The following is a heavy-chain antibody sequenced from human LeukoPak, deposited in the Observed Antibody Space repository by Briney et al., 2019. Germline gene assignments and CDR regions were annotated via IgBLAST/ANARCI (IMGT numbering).Heavy chain of an antibody. CDR1: GFTFSSYA. Sequence: GGSLRLSCAASGFTFSSYAIHWVRQAPGKGLEWVAFIRYDGSNKYYADSVKGRFTISRDYSRNTLYLQMNSLRAEDTAVYYCAKDWAGSSNWYYFDYWGQGTLVTVSS. CDR2: IRYDGSNK. J-gene: IGHJ4*02. CDR3: AKDWAGSSNWYYFDY. V-gene: IGHV3-30*02. D-gene: IGHD6-13*01.